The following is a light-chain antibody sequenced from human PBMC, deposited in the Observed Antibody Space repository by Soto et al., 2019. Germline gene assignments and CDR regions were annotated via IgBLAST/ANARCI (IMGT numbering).Light chain of an antibody. V-gene: IGKV1-5*01. Sequence: DIQMTQSPSTLSASVGDRVTITCRSSQIISSWLAWYQHKPGKAPKFLIYDVSSLQSVVPSRFSGSRSGTEFTLTISSLQPDDFAAYYCQQYNSSPWTFGEGTKVEIK. CDR2: DVS. J-gene: IGKJ1*01. CDR1: QIISSW. CDR3: QQYNSSPWT.